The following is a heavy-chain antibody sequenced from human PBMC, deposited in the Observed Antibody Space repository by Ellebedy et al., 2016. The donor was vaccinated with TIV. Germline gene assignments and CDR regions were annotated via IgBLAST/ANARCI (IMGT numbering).Heavy chain of an antibody. V-gene: IGHV3-30-3*01. J-gene: IGHJ4*02. CDR3: ARETRGYAGIFDY. Sequence: GGSLRLXCEASASTFNDYAMHWVRQAPGKGLEWVAFVSYDGSKTYYADSVKGRFTISRDNSKNTLDLQMNSLRAEDTALYYCARETRGYAGIFDYWGQGTLVTASS. CDR2: VSYDGSKT. D-gene: IGHD2-15*01. CDR1: ASTFNDYA.